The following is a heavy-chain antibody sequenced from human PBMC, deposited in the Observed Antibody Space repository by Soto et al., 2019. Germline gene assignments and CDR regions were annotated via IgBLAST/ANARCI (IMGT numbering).Heavy chain of an antibody. D-gene: IGHD3-16*02. CDR2: ISGSTSGT. CDR1: GFAFSSYA. J-gene: IGHJ4*02. Sequence: EVQLLESGGGLVQPGGSLRLSCAASGFAFSSYAMSWVRQAPGQGLEWVSSISGSTSGTYYADAVKGRFTISRDTSNNTLYLQMNSLSAEDTAVYYCAKDLRFIDPFDYWGQGALVTVSS. CDR3: AKDLRFIDPFDY. V-gene: IGHV3-23*01.